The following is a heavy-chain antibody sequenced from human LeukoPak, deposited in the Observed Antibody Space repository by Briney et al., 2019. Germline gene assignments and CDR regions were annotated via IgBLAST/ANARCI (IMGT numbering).Heavy chain of an antibody. J-gene: IGHJ3*02. D-gene: IGHD3-22*01. V-gene: IGHV3-7*01. Sequence: PGVSLRLSCAASGFTFSSYWMSWVRQAPGKGLEWVANIKQDGSEKYYVDSVKGRFTISRDNAKNSLYLQMNSLRAEDTAVYYCARDLGHTYYYDSSGNESVDAFDIWGQGTMVTVSS. CDR3: ARDLGHTYYYDSSGNESVDAFDI. CDR2: IKQDGSEK. CDR1: GFTFSSYW.